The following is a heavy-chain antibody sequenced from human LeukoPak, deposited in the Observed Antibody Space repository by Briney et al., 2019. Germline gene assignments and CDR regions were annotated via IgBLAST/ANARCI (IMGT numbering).Heavy chain of an antibody. D-gene: IGHD2-8*01. CDR2: ISSSSSTI. J-gene: IGHJ4*02. CDR1: GFTFSSYS. V-gene: IGHV3-48*01. Sequence: GSLRLSCAASGFTFSSYSMNWVRQAPGKGLEWVSYISSSSSTIYYADSVKGRFTISRDNAKNSLYLQMNSLRAEDTAVYYCARGYCTNGVCHGHDYWGQGTLVTVSS. CDR3: ARGYCTNGVCHGHDY.